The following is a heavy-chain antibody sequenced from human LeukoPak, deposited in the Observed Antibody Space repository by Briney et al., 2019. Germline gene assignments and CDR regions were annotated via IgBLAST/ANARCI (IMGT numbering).Heavy chain of an antibody. CDR2: INPGNGDT. J-gene: IGHJ6*02. D-gene: IGHD2-15*01. Sequence: ASVKVSCKASGYTFTVYYMHWVRQAPGQRLEWLGWINPGNGDTKYSQNFQGRVTVTSDTSAATAYVELNSLTSEDTAVYYCARERWHCRVNCYSVYYYALDVWGQGTTVTVSS. CDR1: GYTFTVYY. V-gene: IGHV1-3*01. CDR3: ARERWHCRVNCYSVYYYALDV.